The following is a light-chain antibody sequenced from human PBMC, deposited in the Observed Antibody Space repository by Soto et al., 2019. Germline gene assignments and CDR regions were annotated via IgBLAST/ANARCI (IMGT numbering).Light chain of an antibody. V-gene: IGLV2-8*01. CDR2: EVS. J-gene: IGLJ3*02. CDR1: SSDVGTYRY. CDR3: TSYAGSNIGV. Sequence: QSALTQPPSASGSPGQSVTISCTGTSSDVGTYRYVSWYQQYPGKAPKLMIYEVSKRPSGVPDRFSGSKSGNTASLTVSGLQAEDEAYYHCTSYAGSNIGVFGGGTKLTVL.